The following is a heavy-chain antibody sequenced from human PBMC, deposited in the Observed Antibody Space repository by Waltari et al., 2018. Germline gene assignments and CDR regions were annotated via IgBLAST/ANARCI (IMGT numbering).Heavy chain of an antibody. CDR1: GLPSDDYT. D-gene: IGHD6-19*01. V-gene: IGHV3-43*01. J-gene: IGHJ4*02. CDR3: AKDSGIAVAGTLTY. CDR2: ISWDGGST. Sequence: EVLLVESGGVVVKPGGSLRLSCAVSGLPSDDYTMQWVRQAPGKGLEWVSLISWDGGSTYYADSVKGRFTISRDNSKNSLYLQMNSLRTEDTALYYCAKDSGIAVAGTLTYWGQGTLVTVSS.